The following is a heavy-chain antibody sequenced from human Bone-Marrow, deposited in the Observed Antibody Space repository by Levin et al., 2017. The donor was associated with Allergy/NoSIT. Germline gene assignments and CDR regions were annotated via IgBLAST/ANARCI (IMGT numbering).Heavy chain of an antibody. Sequence: GESLKISCGASGFTFSDYGMSWVRQAPGKGLGWVSVISGSGGTTYYADSVKGRFTISRDNSKNTMYLQMNSLRAEDTAVYYCAKAGGSYQYYFDSWGQGTLVTVSS. J-gene: IGHJ4*02. D-gene: IGHD1-26*01. CDR1: GFTFSDYG. CDR3: AKAGGSYQYYFDS. V-gene: IGHV3-23*01. CDR2: ISGSGGTT.